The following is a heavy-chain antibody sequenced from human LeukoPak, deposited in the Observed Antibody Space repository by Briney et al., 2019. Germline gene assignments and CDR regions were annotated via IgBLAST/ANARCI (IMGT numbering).Heavy chain of an antibody. D-gene: IGHD6-19*01. Sequence: KPGGSLRLSCAASGFTFSSYSMNWVRQAPGKGLEWVSSISSSSSYIYYADSVKGRFTISRDNAKNSLCLQMNSLRAEDTAVYYCARVARSSGPYYFDYWGQGTLVTVSS. CDR1: GFTFSSYS. CDR2: ISSSSSYI. J-gene: IGHJ4*02. CDR3: ARVARSSGPYYFDY. V-gene: IGHV3-21*01.